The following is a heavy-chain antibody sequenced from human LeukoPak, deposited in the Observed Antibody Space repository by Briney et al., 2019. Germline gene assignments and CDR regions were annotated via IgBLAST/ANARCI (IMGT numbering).Heavy chain of an antibody. J-gene: IGHJ5*02. CDR2: ISPTGSTI. V-gene: IGHV3-48*03. D-gene: IGHD3-16*01. CDR1: GFTFSNYE. Sequence: PGGSLRLSCAASGFTFSNYEMNWVRQAPGKGLEWISYISPTGSTIYYADFVKGRFTISRDNAKNSLYLQMNSLRAEDTALYYCARSGGGSWFDPWGQGTLVTVSS. CDR3: ARSGGGSWFDP.